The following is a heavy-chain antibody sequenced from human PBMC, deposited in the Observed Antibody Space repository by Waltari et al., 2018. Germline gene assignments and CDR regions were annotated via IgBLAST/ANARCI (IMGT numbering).Heavy chain of an antibody. Sequence: QVQLVQSGAEVKKPGASVKVSCKASGYTFTGYYMHWVRQAPGQGLEWMGWINPNSGGTNYAQKFQGMVTMTRDTSISTAYMELSRLGSDDTAVYYCARASSGLRAYYYGMDVWGQGTTVTVSS. CDR1: GYTFTGYY. CDR3: ARASSGLRAYYYGMDV. CDR2: INPNSGGT. J-gene: IGHJ6*02. V-gene: IGHV1-2*02. D-gene: IGHD2-21*01.